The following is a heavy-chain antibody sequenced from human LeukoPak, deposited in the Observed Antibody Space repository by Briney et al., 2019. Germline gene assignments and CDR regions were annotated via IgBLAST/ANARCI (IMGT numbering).Heavy chain of an antibody. CDR2: VYYSGTS. V-gene: IGHV4-39*01. CDR3: MRPAAVGYYPT. D-gene: IGHD3-22*01. CDR1: GGSISNSIYY. Sequence: SDTLSLTCTVSGGSISNSIYYWGWIRQSPGKGLEWIGSVYYSGTSYYNPSLKSRVTISVDTSKNQISLRLTSVTPADTAIYYFMRPAAVGYYPTWGQGTLVTVSS. J-gene: IGHJ1*01.